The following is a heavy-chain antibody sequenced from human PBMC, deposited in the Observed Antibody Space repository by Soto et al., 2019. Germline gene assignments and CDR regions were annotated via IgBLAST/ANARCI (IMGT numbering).Heavy chain of an antibody. CDR2: IYSGGST. J-gene: IGHJ4*01. D-gene: IGHD3-10*01. CDR3: ARDSGYGSGASANHYLDF. V-gene: IGHV3-53*01. CDR1: GFTVSSNY. Sequence: GGSLRLSCAASGFTVSSNYMSWVRQAPGKGLEWVSVIYSGGSTYYADSVKGRFTISRDNAKNSLYLQMDSLRAEDTAVYYCARDSGYGSGASANHYLDFWGRGTLVTV.